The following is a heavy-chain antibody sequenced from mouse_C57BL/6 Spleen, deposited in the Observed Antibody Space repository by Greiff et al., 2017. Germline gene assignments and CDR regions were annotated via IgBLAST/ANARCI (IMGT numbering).Heavy chain of an antibody. V-gene: IGHV5-9-1*02. CDR3: TRDYYGSSDCDFDV. CDR2: ICPGGDCI. CDR1: GFTFSSYA. D-gene: IGHD1-1*01. Sequence: EVQVVQSGAGLVKPGASLKLSCAASGFTFSSYAMSWVRQTPEKRLEWVAYICPGGDCIYYADNVKGRFTISRDNARNTLYLQMSSLKSEDTAMYYCTRDYYGSSDCDFDVWGTGTSVTVSS. J-gene: IGHJ1*03.